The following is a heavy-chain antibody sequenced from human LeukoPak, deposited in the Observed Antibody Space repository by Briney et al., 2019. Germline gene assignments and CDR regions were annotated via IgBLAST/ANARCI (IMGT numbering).Heavy chain of an antibody. D-gene: IGHD3-10*01. CDR3: ARDLIGRDYYGSKSV. CDR1: GGSISSYY. CDR2: IYSSGST. J-gene: IGHJ4*02. V-gene: IGHV4-59*01. Sequence: SETLSLTCTVSGGSISSYYWSWIRQPPGKGLEWIGYIYSSGSTHYNPSLKSRVTMSLDTSNNHFSLKLTSVTPADTAVYYCARDLIGRDYYGSKSVRGQGTLVTVSS.